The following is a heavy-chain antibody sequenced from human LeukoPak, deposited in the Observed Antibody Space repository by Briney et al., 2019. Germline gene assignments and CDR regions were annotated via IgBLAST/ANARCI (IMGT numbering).Heavy chain of an antibody. CDR2: VYHSGST. V-gene: IGHV4-4*02. D-gene: IGHD6-13*01. CDR1: GGSISSSNW. CDR3: ARAGAAAGPFDY. Sequence: SETLSLTCAVSGGSISSSNWWSWVRQPPGKGLEWIGEVYHSGSTNYNPSLKSRVTISVDRSKNQFSLKLSSVTAADTAVYYCARAGAAAGPFDYWGQGTLVTVSS. J-gene: IGHJ4*02.